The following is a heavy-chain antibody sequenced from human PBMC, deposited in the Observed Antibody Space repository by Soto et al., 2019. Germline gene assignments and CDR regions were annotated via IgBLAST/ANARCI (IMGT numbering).Heavy chain of an antibody. D-gene: IGHD3-3*01. CDR1: GYTFTSYD. V-gene: IGHV1-8*01. J-gene: IGHJ6*02. CDR2: MDPNSGVT. Sequence: QVHLVQSGAEVKKPGASVKVSCKASGYTFTSYDINWVRQAPGQGLEWLGWMDPNSGVTGYAQKFQGRVSMTRNIPINTAHMELSSLRSEGTAVYYCARERKFDFWRKGLDVWGQGTTVAVSS. CDR3: ARERKFDFWRKGLDV.